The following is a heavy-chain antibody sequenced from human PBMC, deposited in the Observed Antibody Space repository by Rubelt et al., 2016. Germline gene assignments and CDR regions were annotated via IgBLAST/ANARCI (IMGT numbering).Heavy chain of an antibody. J-gene: IGHJ6*02. V-gene: IGHV3-30*18. D-gene: IGHD5-24*01. Sequence: SRGGVVQPGRSLRLSCAASGFTFSSYAMHWVRQAPGKGLEWVALILHDGSDKYYADSVKGRFTISRDNSKNTLFLQMNSLRAEDTAVYYCAKAVATIYYYYYGMDVWGQGTTVTVSS. CDR2: ILHDGSDK. CDR1: GFTFSSYA. CDR3: AKAVATIYYYYYGMDV.